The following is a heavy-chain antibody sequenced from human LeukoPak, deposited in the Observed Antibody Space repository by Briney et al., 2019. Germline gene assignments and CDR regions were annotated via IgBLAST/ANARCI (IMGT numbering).Heavy chain of an antibody. Sequence: SETLSLTCTVSGGSISSYYWSWIRQPPGKGLECIGYIYYTGSTNYNPSLKSRVTMSVDTSKNQFSLKLTSVTAADTAVYYCARRRSGYAFDIWGQGTMVTVSS. J-gene: IGHJ3*02. V-gene: IGHV4-59*08. CDR1: GGSISSYY. D-gene: IGHD3-10*01. CDR3: ARRRSGYAFDI. CDR2: IYYTGST.